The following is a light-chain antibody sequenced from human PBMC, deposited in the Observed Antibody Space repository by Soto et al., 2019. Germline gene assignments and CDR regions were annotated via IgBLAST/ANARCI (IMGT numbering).Light chain of an antibody. J-gene: IGLJ1*01. Sequence: QSALTQPRSVSESHGQSVTISCTGTSSDVGGYNYVSWYQQHPGKAPKLMIYDVSERPSGVPDRFSGSKSGNTASLTISGLQAEDEADYYCCSYAGSFYVFGTGTKLTVL. V-gene: IGLV2-11*01. CDR2: DVS. CDR1: SSDVGGYNY. CDR3: CSYAGSFYV.